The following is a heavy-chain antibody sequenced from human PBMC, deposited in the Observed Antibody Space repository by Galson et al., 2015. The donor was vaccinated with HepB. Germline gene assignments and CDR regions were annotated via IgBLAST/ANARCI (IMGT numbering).Heavy chain of an antibody. J-gene: IGHJ6*02. CDR3: ARALPGYNVYGMDV. CDR2: IYYSGST. V-gene: IGHV4-59*01. D-gene: IGHD5-24*01. CDR1: GGSISSYY. Sequence: ETLSLTCTVSGGSISSYYWSWIRQPPGKGLEWIGYIYYSGSTNYNPSLKSRVTISVDTSKNQFSLKLSSVTAADTAVYYCARALPGYNVYGMDVWGQGTTVTVSS.